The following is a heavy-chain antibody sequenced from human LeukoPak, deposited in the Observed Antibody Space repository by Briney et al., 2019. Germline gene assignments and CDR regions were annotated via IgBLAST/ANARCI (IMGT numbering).Heavy chain of an antibody. Sequence: PGRSLRLSCAASGFTVSSNYMSWVRQAPGKGLEWVSVIYSGGSTYYADSVKGRFTISRDNTKSTLYLQMNSLRAEDTAVYYCAREGGSSSPKNGYYYYYMDVWGKGTTVTVSS. D-gene: IGHD6-6*01. CDR1: GFTVSSNY. CDR3: AREGGSSSPKNGYYYYYMDV. CDR2: IYSGGST. V-gene: IGHV3-53*01. J-gene: IGHJ6*03.